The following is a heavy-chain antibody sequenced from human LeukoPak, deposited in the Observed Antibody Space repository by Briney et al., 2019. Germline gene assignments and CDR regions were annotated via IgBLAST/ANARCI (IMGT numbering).Heavy chain of an antibody. CDR2: INSDGSST. CDR3: AKGGHSSGWYWNY. CDR1: GFTFSSYW. J-gene: IGHJ4*02. Sequence: PGGXXRLSCAASGFTFSSYWMHWVRQAPGKGLVWVSRINSDGSSTSYADSVKGRFTISRDNAKNTLYLQMNSLRVEDTAVYYCAKGGHSSGWYWNYWGQGTLVTVSS. V-gene: IGHV3-74*01. D-gene: IGHD6-19*01.